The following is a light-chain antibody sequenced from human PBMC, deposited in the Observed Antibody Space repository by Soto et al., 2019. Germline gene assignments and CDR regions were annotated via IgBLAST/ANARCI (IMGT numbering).Light chain of an antibody. CDR3: QQYNQWPLN. V-gene: IGKV3-15*01. CDR1: QSVGSS. CDR2: GAS. Sequence: IVMTQSPATLSVSPGERATLSCRASQSVGSSLAWYQQKPGQAPTLLLYGASTRATGVPASFSGSGSGTEFTLTVSSLQSEDFAVYYGQQYNQWPLNFGGGTQVEIK. J-gene: IGKJ4*01.